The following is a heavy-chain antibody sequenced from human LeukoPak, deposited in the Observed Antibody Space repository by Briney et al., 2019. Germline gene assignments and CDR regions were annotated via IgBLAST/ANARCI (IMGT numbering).Heavy chain of an antibody. Sequence: GGSLRLSCAASGFTLSTYSMNWVRQAAGKGLEWVSSISSSARYMYHADSVKGRFTISRDNAKNSLYLQMNSLRAEDTAVYYCARDRWFGEVYFDYWGQGTLVTVSS. V-gene: IGHV3-21*01. CDR1: GFTLSTYS. D-gene: IGHD3-10*01. J-gene: IGHJ4*02. CDR2: ISSSARYM. CDR3: ARDRWFGEVYFDY.